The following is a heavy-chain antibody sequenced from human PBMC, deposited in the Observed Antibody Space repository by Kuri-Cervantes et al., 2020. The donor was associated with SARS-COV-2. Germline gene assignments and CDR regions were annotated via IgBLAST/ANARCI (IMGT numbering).Heavy chain of an antibody. CDR3: ASLQSSSDFWSGYPWVRGWFDP. Sequence: GESLKISCAASGFTFSGSAMHWVRQASGKGLEWVGRIRSKANSYATAYAASVKGRFTISRDDSKNTAYLQMNSLRAEDTAVYYCASLQSSSDFWSGYPWVRGWFDPWGQGTLVTVSS. CDR2: IRSKANSYAT. CDR1: GFTFSGSA. D-gene: IGHD3-3*01. V-gene: IGHV3-73*01. J-gene: IGHJ5*02.